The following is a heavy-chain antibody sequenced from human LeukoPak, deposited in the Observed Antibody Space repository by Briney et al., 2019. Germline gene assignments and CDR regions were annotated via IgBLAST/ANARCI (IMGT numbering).Heavy chain of an antibody. Sequence: PSETLSLTCAVYGVSFSGYYWSWIRQPPGKGLEWVGEINHSGSTNYNPSLKSRVTISVDTSKNQFSLKLSSVTAADTAVYYCARGGGYYDFWSGYYQDNWFDPWGQGTLVTVSS. CDR1: GVSFSGYY. D-gene: IGHD3-3*01. V-gene: IGHV4-34*01. CDR3: ARGGGYYDFWSGYYQDNWFDP. J-gene: IGHJ5*02. CDR2: INHSGST.